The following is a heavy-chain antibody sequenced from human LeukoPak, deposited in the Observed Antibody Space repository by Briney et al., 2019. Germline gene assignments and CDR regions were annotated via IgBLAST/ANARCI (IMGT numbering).Heavy chain of an antibody. V-gene: IGHV5-10-1*01. CDR1: GYSFATYW. J-gene: IGHJ4*02. D-gene: IGHD3-10*01. Sequence: GESLKISCKASGYSFATYWISWVRQTPGQGLEWMGKFDPTDSYTTYGPSFQGHVTISADKSISTAYLQWNSLKASDTAMYYCARHDPNAGLKLDYWGQGTLVTVSS. CDR3: ARHDPNAGLKLDY. CDR2: FDPTDSYT.